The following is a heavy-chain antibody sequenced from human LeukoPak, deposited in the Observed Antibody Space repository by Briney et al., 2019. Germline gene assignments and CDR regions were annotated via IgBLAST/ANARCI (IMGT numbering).Heavy chain of an antibody. D-gene: IGHD6-6*01. CDR3: AKDERIKQLGYFDY. Sequence: GGSLRLSCAASGFTFSSYAMSWVRQAPGEGLEWVSAISGSGGSTYYADSVKGRFTISRDNSKNTLYQQMNSLRAEDTAVYYCAKDERIKQLGYFDYWGQGTLVTVSS. CDR1: GFTFSSYA. J-gene: IGHJ4*02. V-gene: IGHV3-23*01. CDR2: ISGSGGST.